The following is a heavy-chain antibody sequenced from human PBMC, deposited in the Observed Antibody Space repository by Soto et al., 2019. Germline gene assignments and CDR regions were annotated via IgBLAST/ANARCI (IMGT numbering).Heavy chain of an antibody. CDR3: AKDLQFSGWLSAQTFDY. CDR2: IIPILGIA. Sequence: GASVKVSCKASGGTFSSYTISWVRQAPGQGLEWMGRIIPILGIANYAQKFQGRVTITADKSTSTAYMELSSLRSEDTAVYYCAKDLQFSGWLSAQTFDYWGQGTQVTVSS. CDR1: GGTFSSYT. V-gene: IGHV1-69*04. J-gene: IGHJ4*02. D-gene: IGHD6-19*01.